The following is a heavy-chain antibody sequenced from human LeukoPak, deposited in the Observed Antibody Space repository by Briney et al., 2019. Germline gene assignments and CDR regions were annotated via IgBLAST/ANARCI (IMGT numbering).Heavy chain of an antibody. CDR2: IYHSGST. CDR3: ARGWYSSSWYYFDY. V-gene: IGHV4-30-2*01. D-gene: IGHD6-13*01. J-gene: IGHJ4*02. Sequence: SETLSLTCTVSGGSISSGGYYWSWIRQPPGKGLEWIGYIYHSGSTYYNPSLKSRVTISVDRSKNQFSLKLSSVTAADTAVYYRARGWYSSSWYYFDYWGQGTLVTVSS. CDR1: GGSISSGGYY.